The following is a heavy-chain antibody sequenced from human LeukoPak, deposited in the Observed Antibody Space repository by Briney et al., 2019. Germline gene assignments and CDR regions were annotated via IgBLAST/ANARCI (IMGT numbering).Heavy chain of an antibody. J-gene: IGHJ4*02. V-gene: IGHV3-23*01. CDR3: ARLLVYNSGGEAFDH. D-gene: IGHD1-20*01. CDR1: GFTFSSYA. CDR2: ISGTSGTT. Sequence: GGTLRLSCAASGFTFSSYAMSWVRQAPGKGLEWVSGISGTSGTTYYADSVKGRFTISRDNAKNSLYLQMNSLRAEDTAVYYCARLLVYNSGGEAFDHWGQGTLVTVSS.